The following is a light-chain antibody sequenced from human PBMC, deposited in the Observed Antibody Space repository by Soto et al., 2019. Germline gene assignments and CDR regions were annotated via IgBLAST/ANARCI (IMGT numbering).Light chain of an antibody. CDR2: PAS. V-gene: IGKV1-12*01. CDR1: QDISTS. Sequence: DVQMTQSPPYVSASVGDRVALTCRASQDISTSLAWYQQKPGEAPKVLIYPASNLRSGVPSRFSGSGSGTDFTLTISSLQPEDLATYYCQQTQNFPLTFGGGTRVEIK. CDR3: QQTQNFPLT. J-gene: IGKJ4*01.